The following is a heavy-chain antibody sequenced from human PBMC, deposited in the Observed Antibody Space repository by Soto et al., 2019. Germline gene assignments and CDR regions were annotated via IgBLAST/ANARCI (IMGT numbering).Heavy chain of an antibody. V-gene: IGHV4-34*01. CDR2: INHSGST. Sequence: SETLSLTCAVYGGSFSGYYWSWIRQPPGKGLEWIGEINHSGSTNYNPSLKSRVTISVDTSKNQFSLKLSSVTAADTAVYYCATEARHPPRGKNWFDPWGQGTLVTVSS. CDR1: GGSFSGYY. J-gene: IGHJ5*02. CDR3: ATEARHPPRGKNWFDP.